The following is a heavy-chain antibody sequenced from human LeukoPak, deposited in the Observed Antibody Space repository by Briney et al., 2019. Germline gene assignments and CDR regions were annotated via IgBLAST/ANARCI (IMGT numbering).Heavy chain of an antibody. CDR2: IYYSGST. D-gene: IGHD3-10*01. CDR3: ARGGYVSGSYFNDY. V-gene: IGHV4-30-4*02. Sequence: SETLSLTCTVSGGSISSGDYYWSWIRQPPGKGLEWIGYIYYSGSTYYNPSLKSRVTISVDTSKNQFSLKLSSVTAADTAVYYCARGGYVSGSYFNDYWGQGTLVTVSS. CDR1: GGSISSGDYY. J-gene: IGHJ4*02.